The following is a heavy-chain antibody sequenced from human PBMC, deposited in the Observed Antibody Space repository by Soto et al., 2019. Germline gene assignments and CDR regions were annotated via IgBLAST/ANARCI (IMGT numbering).Heavy chain of an antibody. CDR1: GGSISSGGYY. V-gene: IGHV4-31*03. Sequence: QVQLQESGPGLVKPSQTLSLTCTVSGGSISSGGYYWSWIRQHPGKGLEWIGYIYYSGSTYYNPSRKSRVCISVDTSTKPCSRKLSSVTSADTAVYYCARSINPWGQRTLVTVSS. J-gene: IGHJ5*02. CDR3: ARSINP. CDR2: IYYSGST. D-gene: IGHD3-10*01.